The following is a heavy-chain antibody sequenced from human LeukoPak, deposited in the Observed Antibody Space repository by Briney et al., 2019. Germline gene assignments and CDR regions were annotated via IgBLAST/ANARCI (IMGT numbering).Heavy chain of an antibody. V-gene: IGHV1-18*01. CDR1: GYTFTSYG. D-gene: IGHD6-13*01. CDR2: ISAYNGNT. J-gene: IGHJ6*02. Sequence: ASLKVSCTASGYTFTSYGISWVRQAPGQGLEWMGWISAYNGNTNYAQKLQGRVTMTTDTSTSTAYMELRSLRSDDTAVYYCAHEVIAAAGLPYYYGMDVWGQGTTVTVSS. CDR3: AHEVIAAAGLPYYYGMDV.